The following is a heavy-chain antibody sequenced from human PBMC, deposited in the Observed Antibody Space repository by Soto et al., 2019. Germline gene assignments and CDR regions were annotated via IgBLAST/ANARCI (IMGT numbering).Heavy chain of an antibody. J-gene: IGHJ6*02. Sequence: QVQLVESGGGVVQPGRSLRLSCAASGFTFSSYAMHWVRQAPGKGLEWVAVISYDGSNKYYADSVKGRFTISRDNSKNTLYLQMNSLRAEDAAVYYCARDITGSSWCGGCNYYYGMDVWGQGTTVTVSS. D-gene: IGHD6-13*01. V-gene: IGHV3-30-3*01. CDR3: ARDITGSSWCGGCNYYYGMDV. CDR2: ISYDGSNK. CDR1: GFTFSSYA.